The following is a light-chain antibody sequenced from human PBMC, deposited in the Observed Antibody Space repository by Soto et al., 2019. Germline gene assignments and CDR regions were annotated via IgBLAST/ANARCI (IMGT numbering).Light chain of an antibody. Sequence: EIVLTQSPATLSLSPGERATLSCRASQSVSSYLAWYQQKPGQAPRLLIYDASNRATGIPARFSGSGSGTDFTLTISSLEPEDFAVYYCQQRSNWPPTRTFGQGTRL. CDR3: QQRSNWPPTRT. V-gene: IGKV3-11*01. CDR1: QSVSSY. CDR2: DAS. J-gene: IGKJ5*01.